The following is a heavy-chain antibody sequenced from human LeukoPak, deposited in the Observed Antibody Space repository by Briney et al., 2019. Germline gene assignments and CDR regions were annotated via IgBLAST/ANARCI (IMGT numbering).Heavy chain of an antibody. D-gene: IGHD2-2*02. CDR2: IIPIFGTA. J-gene: IGHJ6*03. CDR3: ARSPGYCSSTSCYNYYYYYYMDV. V-gene: IGHV1-69*01. CDR1: GGTFSSYA. Sequence: SSVKVSCKASGGTFSSYAVSWVRQARGQGLEWMGGIIPIFGTANYAQKFQGRVTITADEPTSTAYMELSSLRSEDTAVYYCARSPGYCSSTSCYNYYYYYYMDVWGKGTTVTVSS.